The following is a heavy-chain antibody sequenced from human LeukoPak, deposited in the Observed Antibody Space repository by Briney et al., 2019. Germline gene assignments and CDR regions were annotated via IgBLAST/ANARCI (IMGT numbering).Heavy chain of an antibody. D-gene: IGHD2-15*01. J-gene: IGHJ6*03. V-gene: IGHV1-46*01. CDR2: INPSGGST. CDR3: ARFTGVPAGTYYYHYIDV. CDR1: GYTFTSYY. Sequence: ASVKVSCKASGYTFTSYYMHWVRQAPGQGLEWMGIINPSGGSTSYAQKFQGRVTMTRDTSTSTVYMELSSLRSEDTAAYYCARFTGVPAGTYYYHYIDVWGKGTTVTVSS.